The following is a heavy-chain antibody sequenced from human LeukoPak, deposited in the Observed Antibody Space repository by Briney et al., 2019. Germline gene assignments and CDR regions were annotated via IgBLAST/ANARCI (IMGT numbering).Heavy chain of an antibody. CDR3: ARDFNRLSSGGGAFDI. J-gene: IGHJ3*02. CDR1: GFTFSSYA. CDR2: ISGSGGST. V-gene: IGHV3-23*01. D-gene: IGHD2-15*01. Sequence: GGSLRLSCAASGFTFSSYAMSWVRQAPGKGLEWVSAISGSGGSTYYADSVKGRFTISRDNSKNTLYLQMNSLRAEDTAVYYCARDFNRLSSGGGAFDIWGQGTMVTVSS.